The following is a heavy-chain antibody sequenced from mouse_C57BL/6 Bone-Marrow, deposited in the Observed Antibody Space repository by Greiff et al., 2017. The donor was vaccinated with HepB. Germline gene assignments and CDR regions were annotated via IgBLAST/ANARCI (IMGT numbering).Heavy chain of an antibody. CDR3: TLIYYGNYGRYFDV. Sequence: EVQLQQSGAELVRPGASVKLSCTASGFNIKDDYMHWVKQRPEQGLEWIGWIDPENGDTEYASNFQGKAPITADTSSNTAYLQLSSLTSEDTAVYYCTLIYYGNYGRYFDVWGTGTTVTVSS. V-gene: IGHV14-4*01. J-gene: IGHJ1*03. CDR1: GFNIKDDY. CDR2: IDPENGDT. D-gene: IGHD2-1*01.